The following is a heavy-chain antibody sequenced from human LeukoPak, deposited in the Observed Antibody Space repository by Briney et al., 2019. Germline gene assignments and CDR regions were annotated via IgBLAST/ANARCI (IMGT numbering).Heavy chain of an antibody. D-gene: IGHD1-26*01. Sequence: PSETLSLTCTVSGGSISSYSWSWIRQPAGKGLEWIGRIYTSGSTNYNPSLKSRVTISVDKSKNQFSLILSSVTAADTAVYYCARDLGSYRHYFDYRGQGTLVTASS. CDR2: IYTSGST. J-gene: IGHJ4*02. CDR3: ARDLGSYRHYFDY. V-gene: IGHV4-4*07. CDR1: GGSISSYS.